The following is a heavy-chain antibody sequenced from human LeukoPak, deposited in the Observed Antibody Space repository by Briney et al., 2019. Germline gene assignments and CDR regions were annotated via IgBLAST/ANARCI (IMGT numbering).Heavy chain of an antibody. CDR3: ARVEAIRYFAYYYYYMDV. CDR1: GYTFTSYG. D-gene: IGHD3-9*01. CDR2: ISAYNGNT. Sequence: GASVKVSCKASGYTFTSYGISWVRQAPGQGLEWMGWISAYNGNTNYAQKLQGRVTMTTDTSTSTAYMELRSLRSDDTAVYYCARVEAIRYFAYYYYYMDVWGKGTTVTVSS. J-gene: IGHJ6*03. V-gene: IGHV1-18*01.